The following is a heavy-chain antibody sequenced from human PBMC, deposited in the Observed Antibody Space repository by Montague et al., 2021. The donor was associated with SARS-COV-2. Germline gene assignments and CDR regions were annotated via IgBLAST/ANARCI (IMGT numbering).Heavy chain of an antibody. CDR2: ISSSGGSI. CDR1: GFAFSSYE. V-gene: IGHV3-48*03. J-gene: IGHJ4*02. CDR3: AREVAGCHGDCNDY. Sequence: SRRLSWSASGFAFSSYEMNWVRQAPGKGLEWIAYISSSGGSIQYADFMMGRFTISRDNARNSLYLQMNSLRAEDTAVYYCAREVAGCHGDCNDYWGQGTLVTVSS. D-gene: IGHD2-21*02.